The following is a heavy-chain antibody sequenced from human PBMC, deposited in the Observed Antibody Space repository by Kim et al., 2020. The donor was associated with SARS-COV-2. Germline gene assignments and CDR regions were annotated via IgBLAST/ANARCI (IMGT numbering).Heavy chain of an antibody. CDR2: INHSGST. J-gene: IGHJ4*01. CDR3: ARGDDVVVTAIKGRYFDY. V-gene: IGHV4-34*01. CDR1: GGSFSGYY. D-gene: IGHD2-21*02. Sequence: SQTLSLTCAVYGGSFSGYYWSWIRQPPGKGLEWIGEINHSGSTNYNPSLKSRVTISVDTSKNQFSLKLSSVTAADTAVYYCARGDDVVVTAIKGRYFDYW.